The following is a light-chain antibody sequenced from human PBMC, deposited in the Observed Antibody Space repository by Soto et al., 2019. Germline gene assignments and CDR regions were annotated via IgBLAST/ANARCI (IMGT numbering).Light chain of an antibody. Sequence: EIVFTQSPATLSLSPGERATLSCRASQSVNNYLAWYQQKPGQAPRLLIYDASSRATDIPARFSGSGSGTDFTLTISSLEPEDFATYYCHQRSNWPLTFGGGTKVEIK. J-gene: IGKJ4*01. CDR3: HQRSNWPLT. CDR1: QSVNNY. V-gene: IGKV3-11*01. CDR2: DAS.